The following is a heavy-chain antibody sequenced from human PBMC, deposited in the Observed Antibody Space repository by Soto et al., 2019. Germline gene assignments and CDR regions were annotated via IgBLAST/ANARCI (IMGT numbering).Heavy chain of an antibody. CDR3: AGWGPNVCY. J-gene: IGHJ4*02. V-gene: IGHV3-7*01. D-gene: IGHD3-16*01. Sequence: EAQLVQSGGGLVQPGGSLRLSCEASAFSLRSFWMNWVRQSPRKGLEWVSNIDPEGSGKVYVDSVKGRFTVSRDNTQNSVYLQMDSLRAEDTAVYYCAGWGPNVCYWGQGSRVTVSS. CDR1: AFSLRSFW. CDR2: IDPEGSGK.